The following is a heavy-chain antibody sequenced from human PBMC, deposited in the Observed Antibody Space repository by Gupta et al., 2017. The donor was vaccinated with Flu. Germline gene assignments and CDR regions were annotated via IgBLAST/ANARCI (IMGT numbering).Heavy chain of an antibody. Sequence: QERVVESGGGVVQPGRSMRITCAASGFSFSNCGMHLVRQAPGKRLELVAVISYDGSNYYHTDSGNGRFTISRDNSKNTLYLQMSSLRTEDTAVYYCAKDWRWNNNNYGMNVWGQGTTVTVSS. CDR3: AKDWRWNNNNYGMNV. CDR1: GFSFSNCG. J-gene: IGHJ6*02. V-gene: IGHV3-30*18. CDR2: ISYDGSNY. D-gene: IGHD5-24*01.